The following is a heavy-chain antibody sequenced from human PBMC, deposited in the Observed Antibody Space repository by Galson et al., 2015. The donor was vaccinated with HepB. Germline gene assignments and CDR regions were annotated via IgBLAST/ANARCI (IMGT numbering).Heavy chain of an antibody. Sequence: SVKVSCKASGYTFTAYYVNWVRQAPGQGLEWMGWMNPNSGNTGYAQKFQGRVTMTRNTSISTAYMELSSLRSEDTAVYYCARDYRILPLDPWGQGTLVTVSS. J-gene: IGHJ5*02. D-gene: IGHD2-15*01. CDR1: GYTFTAYY. CDR2: MNPNSGNT. V-gene: IGHV1-8*02. CDR3: ARDYRILPLDP.